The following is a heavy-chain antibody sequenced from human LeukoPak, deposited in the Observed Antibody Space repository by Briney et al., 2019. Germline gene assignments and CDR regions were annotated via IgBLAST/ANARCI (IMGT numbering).Heavy chain of an antibody. CDR1: GFSLSSYA. V-gene: IGHV3-30-3*01. D-gene: IGHD3-16*01. CDR3: ARGWGGSFDI. Sequence: GGSLRLSCTASGFSLSSYAEHWGRQAPGKGLEWVADISYDGSNKYYADSVKGRFTISRDNSKNTLYLQMNSLRAEDTALYYSARGWGGSFDIWGQGTMVTVSS. J-gene: IGHJ3*02. CDR2: ISYDGSNK.